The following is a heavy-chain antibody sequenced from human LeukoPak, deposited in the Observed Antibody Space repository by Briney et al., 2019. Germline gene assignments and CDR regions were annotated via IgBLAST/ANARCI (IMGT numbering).Heavy chain of an antibody. V-gene: IGHV1-2*02. J-gene: IGHJ4*02. CDR3: ARSPIGLGFFDY. CDR1: GYTFTSYA. CDR2: ISPNSGDT. D-gene: IGHD1-26*01. Sequence: ASVKVSCKASGYTFTSYAISWVRQAPGQGLEWMGWISPNSGDTDYAQKFQGRVTMTRDTSISTAYMELTTLRSDDTAVYYCARSPIGLGFFDYWGQGTLVTVSS.